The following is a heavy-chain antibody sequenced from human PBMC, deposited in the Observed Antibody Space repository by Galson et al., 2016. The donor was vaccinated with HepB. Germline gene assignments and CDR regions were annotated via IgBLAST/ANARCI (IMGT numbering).Heavy chain of an antibody. CDR1: GFSFSSYW. CDR2: IKEDGSQK. V-gene: IGHV3-7*01. D-gene: IGHD6-19*01. J-gene: IGHJ4*02. CDR3: VREPRAGAYYFDY. Sequence: SLRLSCAASGFSFSSYWMTWVRQAPGKGLEWVANIKEDGSQKSHVDSVRGRFTISRDNAEDSLYLQMNSLRADDTAVYYCVREPRAGAYYFDYWGQGTLVTVS.